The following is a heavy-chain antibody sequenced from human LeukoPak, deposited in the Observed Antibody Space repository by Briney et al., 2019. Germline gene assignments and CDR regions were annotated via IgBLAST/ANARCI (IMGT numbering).Heavy chain of an antibody. J-gene: IGHJ6*02. CDR3: ARLDEYSSSSRYYGMDV. CDR2: IIPIFGTA. D-gene: IGHD6-6*01. CDR1: GGTFSSYG. V-gene: IGHV1-69*01. Sequence: ASVKVSCKASGGTFSSYGISWVRQAPRQGLEWMGGIIPIFGTANYAQKFQGRVTITADESTSTAYMELSSLRSEDTAVYYCARLDEYSSSSRYYGMDVWGQGTTVTVSS.